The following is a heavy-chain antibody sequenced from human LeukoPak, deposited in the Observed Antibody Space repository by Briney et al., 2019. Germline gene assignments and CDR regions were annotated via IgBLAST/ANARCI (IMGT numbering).Heavy chain of an antibody. Sequence: GASVKVSCKASGYTFTSYAMHWVRQAPGQRLEWMGWINAGNGNTKYSQKFQGRVTITRDTSASTAYMELSSLRSEDTAVYYCARLLNYYDSSGYYSDPDDYWGQGTLVTVSS. CDR3: ARLLNYYDSSGYYSDPDDY. CDR2: INAGNGNT. V-gene: IGHV1-3*01. J-gene: IGHJ4*02. CDR1: GYTFTSYA. D-gene: IGHD3-22*01.